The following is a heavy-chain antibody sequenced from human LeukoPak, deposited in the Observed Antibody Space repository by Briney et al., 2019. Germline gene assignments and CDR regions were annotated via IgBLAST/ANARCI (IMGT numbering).Heavy chain of an antibody. V-gene: IGHV1-69*13. CDR2: IIPIFGTA. CDR1: GGTFSSYA. CDR3: ARETIAAAGKFDY. Sequence: SVKVSCKASGGTFSSYALSWVRQAPGQGLEWMGGIIPIFGTANYAQKFQGRVTITADESTSTAYMELSSLRSEDTAVYYCARETIAAAGKFDYWGQGTLVTVSS. J-gene: IGHJ4*02. D-gene: IGHD6-13*01.